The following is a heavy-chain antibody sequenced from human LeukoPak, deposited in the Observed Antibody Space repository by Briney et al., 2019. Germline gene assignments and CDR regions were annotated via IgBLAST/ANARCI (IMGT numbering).Heavy chain of an antibody. V-gene: IGHV4-30-2*01. J-gene: IGHJ6*03. CDR2: IHHSGTT. CDR1: GGSINSDGYY. D-gene: IGHD2-2*03. Sequence: PSETLSLTCTVSGGSINSDGYYWSWIRQPPGKGLEWIGNIHHSGTTYNPSLRSRVTISIDWSKNQFSLKLSSVTAADTAVYYCARDGYCTSTTCYVLYMDVWGKGTTVTVSS. CDR3: ARDGYCTSTTCYVLYMDV.